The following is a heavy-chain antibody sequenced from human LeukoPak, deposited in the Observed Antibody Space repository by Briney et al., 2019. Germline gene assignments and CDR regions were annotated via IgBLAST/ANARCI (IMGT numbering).Heavy chain of an antibody. D-gene: IGHD1-26*01. Sequence: GGSLRLSCAASGFTFSDYYMSWIRQAPGKGLEWVSYISSSGSTIYYADSVKGRFTISRDNAKNLMYLQMNSLRAEDTAVYYCARDEWELLGWFDPWGQGTLVTVSS. V-gene: IGHV3-11*04. J-gene: IGHJ5*02. CDR1: GFTFSDYY. CDR2: ISSSGSTI. CDR3: ARDEWELLGWFDP.